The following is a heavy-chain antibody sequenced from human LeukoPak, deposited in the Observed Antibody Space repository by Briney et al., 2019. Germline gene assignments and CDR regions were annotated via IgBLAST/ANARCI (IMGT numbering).Heavy chain of an antibody. CDR1: GYTFTGYY. V-gene: IGHV1-2*02. CDR3: ATSGGESIAARQSGDDAFDI. J-gene: IGHJ3*02. Sequence: ASVKVSCKASGYTFTGYYMHWVRQAPGQGLEWMGWINPNSGGTNYAQKFQGRVTMTRDTSISTAYMELSRLRSDDTAVYYCATSGGESIAARQSGDDAFDIWGQGTMVTVSS. CDR2: INPNSGGT. D-gene: IGHD6-6*01.